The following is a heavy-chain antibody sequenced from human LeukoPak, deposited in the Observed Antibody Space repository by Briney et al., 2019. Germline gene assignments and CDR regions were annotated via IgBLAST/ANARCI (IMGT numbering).Heavy chain of an antibody. CDR1: GFSFSSYA. J-gene: IGHJ3*02. Sequence: GGSLRLSCAASGFSFSSYAMSWARQAPGKGLEWVSAISSRSDGTWNVDSVRGRFTISRDNSKNTLYLQMNSLRAEDTALYYCVRDRRFPDDVFDIWGQGTVVTVSS. CDR3: VRDRRFPDDVFDI. V-gene: IGHV3-23*01. D-gene: IGHD2-21*01. CDR2: ISSRSDGT.